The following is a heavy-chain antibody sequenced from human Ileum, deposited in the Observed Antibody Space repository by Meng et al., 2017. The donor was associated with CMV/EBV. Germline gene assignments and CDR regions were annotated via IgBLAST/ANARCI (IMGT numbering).Heavy chain of an antibody. CDR3: TTRGLGFDSSLFDF. CDR2: IHYNEKT. J-gene: IGHJ4*02. D-gene: IGHD3-22*01. V-gene: IGHV4-39*07. CDR1: GGSINSNNYF. Sequence: LQLPGSGPGLVKPSETLSLTCTVSGGSINSNNYFWGWIRQAPGKGPEWIGSIHYNEKTYYNPPFKSRVTISVDTSNKQVSLNLNSVTAADTAVYYCTTRGLGFDSSLFDFWGQGTLVTVSS.